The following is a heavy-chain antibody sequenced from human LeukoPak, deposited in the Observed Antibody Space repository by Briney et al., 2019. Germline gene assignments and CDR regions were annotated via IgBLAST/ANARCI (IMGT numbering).Heavy chain of an antibody. CDR1: GFTFSSFG. D-gene: IGHD3-10*02. CDR3: VTNYYVTYAMDV. Sequence: GRSLRLSCAVSGFTFSSFGMQWVRQAPGKGLEWVALISYDGSNKHYADSVKGRFTISIDNSKNTLYLQMNGLRPEDTAVYYCVTNYYVTYAMDVWGQGTTVTVSS. J-gene: IGHJ6*02. CDR2: ISYDGSNK. V-gene: IGHV3-30*03.